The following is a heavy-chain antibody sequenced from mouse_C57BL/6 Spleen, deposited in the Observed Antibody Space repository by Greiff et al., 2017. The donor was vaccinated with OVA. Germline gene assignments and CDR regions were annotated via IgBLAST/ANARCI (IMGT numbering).Heavy chain of an antibody. CDR1: GYSITSGYY. CDR2: ISYDGSN. Sequence: VQLQQSGPGLVKPSQSLSLTCSVTGYSITSGYYWNWIRQFPGNKLEWMGYISYDGSNNYNPSLKNRISITRDTSKNQFFLKLNSVTTEDTAPSYCARGGTRYAMDYWGQGPSVPVSS. CDR3: ARGGTRYAMDY. J-gene: IGHJ4*01. V-gene: IGHV3-6*01. D-gene: IGHD3-1*01.